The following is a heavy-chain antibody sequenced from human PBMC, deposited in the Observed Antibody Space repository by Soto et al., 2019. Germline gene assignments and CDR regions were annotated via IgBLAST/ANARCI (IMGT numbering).Heavy chain of an antibody. J-gene: IGHJ4*02. D-gene: IGHD1-1*01. CDR2: IYWDGES. CDR3: AHRDSTGTTTYFDS. Sequence: SGPTLVNPTETLTLTCTFSGFPFTTPRMGVGWTRQPPGKALVWLAIIYWDGESRYNPLLRRRLTLTEDTSKNQVVLPMTNMDPKDTATYYCAHRDSTGTTTYFDSWGQGIPVTVPQ. V-gene: IGHV2-5*02. CDR1: GFPFTTPRMG.